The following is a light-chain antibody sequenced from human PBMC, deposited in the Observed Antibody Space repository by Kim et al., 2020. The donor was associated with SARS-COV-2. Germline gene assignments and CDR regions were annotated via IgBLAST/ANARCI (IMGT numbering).Light chain of an antibody. Sequence: SYELTQPPSVSVSPGQTARITCSGDKLGNKYACWYQQKPGQAPVLVIYQDSKRPSGIPERFSGSNSGKTATLTISGVQAMDEADYYCQAWDSSSAVFGGG. CDR2: QDS. CDR3: QAWDSSSAV. CDR1: KLGNKY. V-gene: IGLV3-1*01. J-gene: IGLJ2*01.